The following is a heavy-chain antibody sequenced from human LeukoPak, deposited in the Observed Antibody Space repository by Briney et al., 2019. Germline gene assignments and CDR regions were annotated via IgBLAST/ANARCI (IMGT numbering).Heavy chain of an antibody. CDR3: ARHSGVALAGKAFDL. D-gene: IGHD6-19*01. CDR2: IYPGDSDT. J-gene: IGHJ3*01. CDR1: GYSFTTYW. V-gene: IGHV5-51*01. Sequence: GESLEISCKASGYSFTTYWIGWVRQMPGKGLEWMGIIYPGDSDTRYSPSFQGQVTISADKSISTAFLRWSSLEASDTAMYYCARHSGVALAGKAFDLWGQGTMVTVSS.